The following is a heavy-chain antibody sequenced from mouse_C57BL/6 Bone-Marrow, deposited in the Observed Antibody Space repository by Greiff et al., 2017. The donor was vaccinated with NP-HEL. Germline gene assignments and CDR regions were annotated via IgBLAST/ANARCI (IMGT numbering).Heavy chain of an antibody. CDR1: GFSLTSYG. V-gene: IGHV2-2*01. J-gene: IGHJ4*01. CDR2: IWSGGST. CDR3: ARIEGYYVEVYAMDY. Sequence: QVQLQQSGPGLVQPSQSLSITCTVSGFSLTSYGVHWVRQSPGKGLEWLGVIWSGGSTDYNAAFISRLSISKDNSKSQVFFKMNSLQADDTAIYYCARIEGYYVEVYAMDYWGQGTSVTVSS. D-gene: IGHD2-3*01.